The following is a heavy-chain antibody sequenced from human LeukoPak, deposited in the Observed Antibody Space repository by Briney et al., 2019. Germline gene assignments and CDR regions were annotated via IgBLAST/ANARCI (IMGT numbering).Heavy chain of an antibody. CDR2: IYYSGST. CDR3: ARGAGGYSYGFDF. CDR1: GGSISSYY. Sequence: SETLSLTCTVSGGSISSYYWSWIRQPPGKGLEWIGYIYYSGSTNYNPSLKSRVTIPVDTSRNQFSLKLSSVTAADTAVYYCARGAGGYSYGFDFWGQGTLVTVSS. V-gene: IGHV4-59*01. D-gene: IGHD5-18*01. J-gene: IGHJ4*02.